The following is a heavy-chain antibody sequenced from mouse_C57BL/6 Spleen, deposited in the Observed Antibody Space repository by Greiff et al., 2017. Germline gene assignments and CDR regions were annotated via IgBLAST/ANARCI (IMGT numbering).Heavy chain of an antibody. Sequence: EVKLQESGEGLVKPGGSLKLSCAASGFTFSSYAMSWVRQTPEKRLEWVAYISSGGDYIYYADTVKGRFTISRDNARNTLYLQMSSLKSEDTAMYYCTRDLTYYAMDYWGQGTSVTVSS. D-gene: IGHD4-1*01. CDR1: GFTFSSYA. J-gene: IGHJ4*01. CDR2: ISSGGDYI. V-gene: IGHV5-9-1*02. CDR3: TRDLTYYAMDY.